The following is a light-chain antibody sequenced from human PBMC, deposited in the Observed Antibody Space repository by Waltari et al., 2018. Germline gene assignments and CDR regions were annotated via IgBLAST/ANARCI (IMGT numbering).Light chain of an antibody. V-gene: IGKV3-15*01. CDR1: QSVSSN. J-gene: IGKJ4*01. CDR3: QQFSTWPL. Sequence: EIVMTQSPATLSVSPGERATLSCRASQSVSSNLAWYQQKPGQPPRLRIYGASTRATGIPARFTGSGSGTEFTLTISSLQSEDFAIYYCQQFSTWPLFGGGTKVEIK. CDR2: GAS.